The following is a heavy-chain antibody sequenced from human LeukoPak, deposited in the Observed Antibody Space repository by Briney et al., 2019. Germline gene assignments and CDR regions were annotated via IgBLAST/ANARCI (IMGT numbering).Heavy chain of an antibody. V-gene: IGHV3-23*01. J-gene: IGHJ4*02. CDR2: ISISGSKT. D-gene: IGHD1-26*01. CDR1: EFDFSSHA. CDR3: VRRQVGAHPFDN. Sequence: GGSQRLSCAASEFDFSSHAMTWVRQAPGKGLEWVSAISISGSKTYYADSVKGRFTISRDNSKNTLYLQMNSLRAEDTAVYYCVRRQVGAHPFDNWGQGTLVTVSS.